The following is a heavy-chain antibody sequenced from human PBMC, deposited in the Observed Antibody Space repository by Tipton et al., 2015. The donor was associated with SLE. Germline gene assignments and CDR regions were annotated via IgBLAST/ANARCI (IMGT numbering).Heavy chain of an antibody. CDR2: IHSDGTT. CDR1: GFTVSTDY. J-gene: IGHJ6*03. CDR3: ASGPGFYDSSGYYPHYYYYMDV. D-gene: IGHD3-22*01. V-gene: IGHV3-53*01. Sequence: QLVQSGGGLVQPGGSLLLSCEVSGFTVSTDYMSWVRQAPGKGLEWVSIIHSDGTTYYADSVKGRFTISRDNAKNSLYLRMYSLRAEDTAVYYCASGPGFYDSSGYYPHYYYYMDVWGKGTTVTVSS.